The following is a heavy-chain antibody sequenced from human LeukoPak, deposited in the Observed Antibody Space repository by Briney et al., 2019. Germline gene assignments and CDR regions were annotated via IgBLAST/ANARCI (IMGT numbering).Heavy chain of an antibody. CDR2: ISYDGSNK. CDR1: GFTFSSYA. CDR3: ARAPYVTDAFDI. D-gene: IGHD3-10*02. V-gene: IGHV3-30-3*01. J-gene: IGHJ3*02. Sequence: PGRSLRLSCAASGFTFSSYAMHWVRQAPGKGLEWVAVISYDGSNKYYADSVKGRFTISRDNSKNTLYLQMNSLRAEDTAVYYCARAPYVTDAFDIWGQGTMVTVSS.